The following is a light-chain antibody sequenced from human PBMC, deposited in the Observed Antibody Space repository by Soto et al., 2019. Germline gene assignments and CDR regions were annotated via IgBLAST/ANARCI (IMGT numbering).Light chain of an antibody. CDR1: SGHSSYI. CDR3: ETWDSNIHWV. J-gene: IGLJ3*02. Sequence: QLVLTQSSSASASLGSSVKLTCTLSSGHSSYIIAWHQQQPGKAPRYLMKLEGSGSYNKGSGVPDRFSGSSSGADRYLPISNLEFEAEADYYCETWDSNIHWVFGGGTKLTVL. V-gene: IGLV4-60*02. CDR2: LEGSGSY.